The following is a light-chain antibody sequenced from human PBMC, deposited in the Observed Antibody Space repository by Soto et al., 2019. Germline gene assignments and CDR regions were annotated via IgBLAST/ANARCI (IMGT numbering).Light chain of an antibody. J-gene: IGLJ2*01. CDR2: DVS. V-gene: IGLV2-14*01. Sequence: QSALTQPASVSGSPGQSITISCTGTSSDVGGYNYVSWYQQHPGKAPKLMIYDVSNRPSGVSNRFSGSKSGNMASLTISGLQAEDEAAYYCSSYTSSSIFVVFGGGTQLTVL. CDR3: SSYTSSSIFVV. CDR1: SSDVGGYNY.